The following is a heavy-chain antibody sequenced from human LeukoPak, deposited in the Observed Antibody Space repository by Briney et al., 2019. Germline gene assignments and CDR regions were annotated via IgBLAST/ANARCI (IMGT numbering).Heavy chain of an antibody. CDR2: ISGSGGST. J-gene: IGHJ4*02. CDR1: GFSFSSYA. CDR3: AKVGGGAVVAAIDY. Sequence: GGSLRLSCAASGFSFSSYAMSWVRQAPGTGLEWVSAISGSGGSTYYADSVKGRFTISRDNSRNTLYLQMNSLRAEDTAVYYCAKVGGGAVVAAIDYWGQGTPVTVSS. V-gene: IGHV3-23*01. D-gene: IGHD2-15*01.